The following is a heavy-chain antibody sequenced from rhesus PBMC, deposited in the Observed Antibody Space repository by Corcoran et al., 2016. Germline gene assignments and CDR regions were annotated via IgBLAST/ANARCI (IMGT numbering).Heavy chain of an antibody. CDR3: TRGYSSIFDY. CDR2: CSHYNGNK. J-gene: IGHJ4*01. Sequence: QVQLVQSGAEIKQPGASVKLSCKASGYTFTSYYMHWVRQAPGQGLEGIGLCSHYNGNKGNPQNAQSRVSITTDTSTGTGYMELSSLRSEDTAVYYWTRGYSSIFDYWGQGVLVTVSS. CDR1: GYTFTSYY. V-gene: IGHV1-1*01. D-gene: IGHD5-24*01.